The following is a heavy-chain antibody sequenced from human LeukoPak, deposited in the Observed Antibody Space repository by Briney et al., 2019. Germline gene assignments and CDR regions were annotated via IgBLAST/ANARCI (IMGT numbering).Heavy chain of an antibody. CDR3: AKVTAARIAAAGLDY. CDR1: GFTFSSYA. Sequence: GGSLRLSCAASGFTFSSYAMGWVRQAPGKGLEWVSTINGGGGNTYYADSVKGRFTISRDNSKNTLYLQVNSLGAEDTAVYYCAKVTAARIAAAGLDYWGQGTLVTVSS. J-gene: IGHJ4*02. D-gene: IGHD6-13*01. CDR2: INGGGGNT. V-gene: IGHV3-23*01.